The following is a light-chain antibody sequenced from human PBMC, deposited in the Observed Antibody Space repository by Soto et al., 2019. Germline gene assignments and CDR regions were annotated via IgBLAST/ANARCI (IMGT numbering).Light chain of an antibody. CDR2: EAS. V-gene: IGKV1-5*01. J-gene: IGKJ5*01. Sequence: DRVTNPCRARQSISGWLAWYQQKPGKAPKLMIYEASTLQSGVPSRFSGSGSGTEFTLTISGLLPEDFATYHCQQLNTLPFTFAHVRLLE. CDR3: QQLNTLPFT. CDR1: QSISGW.